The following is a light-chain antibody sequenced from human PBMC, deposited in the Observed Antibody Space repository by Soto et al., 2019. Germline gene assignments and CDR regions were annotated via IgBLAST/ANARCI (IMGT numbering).Light chain of an antibody. V-gene: IGKV1-5*01. CDR3: QQYKNWPPIT. CDR2: DAS. J-gene: IGKJ5*01. Sequence: DIQMTQSPSTLSASVGDRVTITCRASQSISSWLAWYQQKPGKAPKLLIYDASSLESGVPSRLSGSGSGTAFTLTISSLQSEDFAVYYGQQYKNWPPITFGQGTRLEIK. CDR1: QSISSW.